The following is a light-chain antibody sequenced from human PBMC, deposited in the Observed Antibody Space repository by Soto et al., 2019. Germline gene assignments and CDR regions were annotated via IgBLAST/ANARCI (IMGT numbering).Light chain of an antibody. V-gene: IGLV2-14*01. CDR3: SSYTSSSTL. CDR1: SSDVGGYNY. CDR2: EVS. Sequence: QSALTQPASVSGSPGQSITISCTGTSSDVGGYNYVSWYQQHPGKAPKLMIYEVSHRPSGVSNRFSGSKSGNTASLTISGLQDEDEADYYCSSYTSSSTLFGGGTKLTVL. J-gene: IGLJ2*01.